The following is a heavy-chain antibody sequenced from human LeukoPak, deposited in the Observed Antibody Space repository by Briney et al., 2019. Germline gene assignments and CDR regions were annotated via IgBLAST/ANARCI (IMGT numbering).Heavy chain of an antibody. J-gene: IGHJ4*02. CDR3: ASQNYYDSSGYYLFTY. V-gene: IGHV1-69*13. Sequence: SVKVSCKASGYTFTSYYMHWVRQAPGQGLEWMGGIIPIFGTANYAQKFQGRVTITADESTSTAYMELSSLRSEDTAVYYCASQNYYDSSGYYLFTYWGQGTLVTVSS. CDR2: IIPIFGTA. CDR1: GYTFTSYY. D-gene: IGHD3-22*01.